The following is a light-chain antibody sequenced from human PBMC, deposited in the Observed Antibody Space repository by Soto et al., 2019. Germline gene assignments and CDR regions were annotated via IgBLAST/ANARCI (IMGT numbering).Light chain of an antibody. CDR1: SSNIGAGYA. CDR2: SNT. J-gene: IGLJ3*02. Sequence: QSVLTQPPSVSGAPGQRVTISCTGSSSNIGAGYAVHWYQQLPGTAPKLLISSNTKRPSGVPDRFSGSKSATSASLAITGLQAEDEADYYCQSYDSTLSACVFGGGTQLTVL. V-gene: IGLV1-40*01. CDR3: QSYDSTLSACV.